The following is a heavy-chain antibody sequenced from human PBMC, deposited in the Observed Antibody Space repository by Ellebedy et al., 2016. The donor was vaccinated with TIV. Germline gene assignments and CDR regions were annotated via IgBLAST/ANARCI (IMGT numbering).Heavy chain of an antibody. CDR2: ISQSGTT. D-gene: IGHD2-2*01. J-gene: IGHJ5*02. V-gene: IGHV4-31*03. CDR1: GGSISSGGYY. Sequence: SETLSLTXTVSGGSISSGGYYWSWIRQHPGKGLEWIGYISQSGTTNSNPSLKSRVTILIDRSRNQFSLKLSSVTAADTAVYYCARPEGYCSSITCFRGFDPWGQGTLVTVSS. CDR3: ARPEGYCSSITCFRGFDP.